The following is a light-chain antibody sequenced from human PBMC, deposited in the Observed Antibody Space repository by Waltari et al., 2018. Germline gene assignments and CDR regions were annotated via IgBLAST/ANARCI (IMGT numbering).Light chain of an antibody. V-gene: IGLV2-18*02. CDR2: EVT. CDR3: SSFTSSTTYV. J-gene: IGLJ1*01. CDR1: SSDVGAYNR. Sequence: QSALTQPPSVSGSPGQSVTIPCTGSSSDVGAYNRVSWYQQPPGSAPKLMIYEVTNRPSGVPHRFSGSKSGNTASLTISGLQAEDEADYYCSSFTSSTTYVFGTGTKVTVL.